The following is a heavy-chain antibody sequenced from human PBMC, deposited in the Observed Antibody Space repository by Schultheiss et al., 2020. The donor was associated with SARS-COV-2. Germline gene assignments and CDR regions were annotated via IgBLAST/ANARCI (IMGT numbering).Heavy chain of an antibody. V-gene: IGHV5-51*01. Sequence: GGSLRLSCEGHGYKFTRYWIGWVRQMPGKGLEWMGIIYPGDSDTRYSPSFQGQVTISADKSISTAYLQWNSLKASDTAMYYCARRADGYLEYFDSWGQGTLVTVSS. CDR2: IYPGDSDT. D-gene: IGHD5-24*01. CDR3: ARRADGYLEYFDS. J-gene: IGHJ4*02. CDR1: GYKFTRYW.